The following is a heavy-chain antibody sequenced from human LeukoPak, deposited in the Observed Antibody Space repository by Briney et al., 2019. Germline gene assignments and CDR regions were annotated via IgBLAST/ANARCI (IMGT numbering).Heavy chain of an antibody. CDR3: ARDLFGSYDILTGDSRAFDI. Sequence: GASVKVSCKASGGTFSSYAISWVRQAPGQGLEWMGGIIPIFGTANYAQKFQGRVTITADESTSTAYMNLSSLRSEDTAVYYCARDLFGSYDILTGDSRAFDIWGQGTMVTVSS. CDR2: IIPIFGTA. J-gene: IGHJ3*02. V-gene: IGHV1-69*13. CDR1: GGTFSSYA. D-gene: IGHD3-9*01.